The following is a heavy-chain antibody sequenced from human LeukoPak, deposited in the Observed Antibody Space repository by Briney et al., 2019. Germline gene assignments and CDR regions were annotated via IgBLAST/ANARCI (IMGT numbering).Heavy chain of an antibody. Sequence: PSETLSLTCTVSGGSISSSSYYWGWIRQPPGKGLEWIGSIYYSGSTYYNPSLKSRVAISVDTSKNQFSLKLSSVTAADTAVYYCARVDGGYGDKDDAFDIWGQGTMVTVSS. V-gene: IGHV4-39*07. CDR2: IYYSGST. CDR3: ARVDGGYGDKDDAFDI. D-gene: IGHD4/OR15-4a*01. CDR1: GGSISSSSYY. J-gene: IGHJ3*02.